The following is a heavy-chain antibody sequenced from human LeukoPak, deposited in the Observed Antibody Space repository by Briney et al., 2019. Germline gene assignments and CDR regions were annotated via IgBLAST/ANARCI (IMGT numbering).Heavy chain of an antibody. CDR1: GGSISSYY. D-gene: IGHD5-12*01. V-gene: IGHV4-4*07. J-gene: IGHJ4*02. CDR2: IYTSGST. Sequence: SETMSLTCTVSGGSISSYYWSWIRQPAGKGLEWIGRIYTSGSTNYNPSRKSRVTMSVDTSKNQFSLKLSSVTAADTAVYYCARERYSGYDYLFDYWGQGTLVTVSS. CDR3: ARERYSGYDYLFDY.